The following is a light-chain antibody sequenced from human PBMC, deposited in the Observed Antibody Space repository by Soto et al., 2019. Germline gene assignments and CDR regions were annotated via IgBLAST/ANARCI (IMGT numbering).Light chain of an antibody. CDR3: QQYVTSPRT. CDR2: GAS. CDR1: QSLRATY. J-gene: IGKJ1*01. V-gene: IGKV3-20*01. Sequence: EVVLTQSPDTLSLSPGETVTLSCRASQSLRATYVAWYQQRPGQAPRLLIYGASFRATGIPARFSGRGSGTDFTLSISRLEPEDFEVYYCQQYVTSPRTFGQGTKVDIK.